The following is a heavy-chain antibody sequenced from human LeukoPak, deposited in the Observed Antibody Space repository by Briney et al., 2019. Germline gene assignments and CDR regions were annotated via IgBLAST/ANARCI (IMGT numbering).Heavy chain of an antibody. J-gene: IGHJ4*02. CDR3: ARQDYGVVKYYFDY. V-gene: IGHV3-21*01. CDR2: ISSSSSYI. D-gene: IGHD4-17*01. Sequence: PGGSLRLSCAASGFTFSSYSMNWVRQAPGEGLEWVSSISSSSSYIYYADSVKGRFTISRDNAKNSLYLQMNSLRAEDTAVYYCARQDYGVVKYYFDYWGQGTLVTVSS. CDR1: GFTFSSYS.